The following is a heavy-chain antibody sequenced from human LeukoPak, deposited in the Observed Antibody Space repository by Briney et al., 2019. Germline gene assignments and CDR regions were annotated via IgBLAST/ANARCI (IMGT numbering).Heavy chain of an antibody. CDR2: IYHSGST. V-gene: IGHV4-38-2*02. J-gene: IGHJ2*01. CDR1: GYSISSGYY. Sequence: SETLSLTCTVSGYSISSGYYWGWIRQPPGKGLEWIGSIYHSGSTYYNPSLKSRVTISVDTSKTQFSLKLSSVTAADTAVYYCARGSSSWSYLYFDLWGRGTLVTVSS. D-gene: IGHD6-13*01. CDR3: ARGSSSWSYLYFDL.